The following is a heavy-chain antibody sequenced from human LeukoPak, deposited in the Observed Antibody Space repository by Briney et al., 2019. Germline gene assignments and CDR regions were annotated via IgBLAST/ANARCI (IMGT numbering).Heavy chain of an antibody. CDR3: ARSFYYDSSGYES. CDR2: INHSGST. D-gene: IGHD3-22*01. CDR1: GGSISSVSYY. V-gene: IGHV4-39*07. Sequence: SQTLSLTCTVSGGSISSVSYYWNWIRQPPGKGLEWIGEINHSGSTNYNPSLKSRVTISVDTSKNQFSLKLSSVTAADTAVYYCARSFYYDSSGYESWGQGTLVTVSS. J-gene: IGHJ5*02.